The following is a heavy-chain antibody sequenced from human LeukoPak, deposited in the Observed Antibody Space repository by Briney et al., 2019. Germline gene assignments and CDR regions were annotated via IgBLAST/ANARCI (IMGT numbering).Heavy chain of an antibody. J-gene: IGHJ5*02. CDR3: AKDLGDYTNWFDP. V-gene: IGHV3-23*01. CDR2: ISRSGDRT. CDR1: GFDFSSYG. D-gene: IGHD4-17*01. Sequence: PGGPLRLSCAASGFDFSSYGMIWVRQAPGKGLEWVARISRSGDRTNYADSEKGRFTISRDNYKNTLYLQMNSPRAEDTAIYYCAKDLGDYTNWFDPWGQGTLVTVSS.